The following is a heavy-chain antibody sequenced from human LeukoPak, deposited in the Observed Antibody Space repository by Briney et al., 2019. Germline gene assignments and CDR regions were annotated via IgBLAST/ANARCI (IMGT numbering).Heavy chain of an antibody. V-gene: IGHV1-2*02. J-gene: IGHJ4*02. Sequence: GASVKVSCKASGYTFTGYYMHWVRQAPGQGLEWMGWINPNSGGTNYAQKFQGRVTMTRDTSISTAYMELSRLRSDDTAVYYSARDFSGVVAIGYYFDYWGQGTLVTVSS. CDR3: ARDFSGVVAIGYYFDY. D-gene: IGHD2-2*01. CDR1: GYTFTGYY. CDR2: INPNSGGT.